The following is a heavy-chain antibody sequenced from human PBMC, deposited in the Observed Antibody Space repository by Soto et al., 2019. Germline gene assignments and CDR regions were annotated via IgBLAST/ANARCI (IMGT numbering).Heavy chain of an antibody. CDR1: GFTFSSYA. Sequence: EVQLLESGGGLVQPGGSLRLSCAASGFTFSSYAMSWVRQAPGKGLEWVSALSGTGGTTYYADSVKGRFTIYRDNSRNTLHLQMNSRRAEDTAIYYCAKFFVETGGSSGWPWSFHFWGQGTLVTVSS. CDR2: LSGTGGTT. D-gene: IGHD6-25*01. J-gene: IGHJ4*02. V-gene: IGHV3-23*01. CDR3: AKFFVETGGSSGWPWSFHF.